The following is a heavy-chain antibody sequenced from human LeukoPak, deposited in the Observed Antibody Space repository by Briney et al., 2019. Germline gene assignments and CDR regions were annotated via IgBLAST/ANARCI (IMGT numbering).Heavy chain of an antibody. CDR3: ARDGLAVAGSNFDF. CDR1: GGSISSYY. D-gene: IGHD6-19*01. Sequence: SETLSLTCTVSGGSISSYYWAWIRQPPGKGLEWIGSTYHSGSTFYNPSLKSRVTISVDSSKNQFSLKLTSVTAADTAMYYCARDGLAVAGSNFDFWGQGTLVTVSS. CDR2: TYHSGST. J-gene: IGHJ5*01. V-gene: IGHV4-38-2*02.